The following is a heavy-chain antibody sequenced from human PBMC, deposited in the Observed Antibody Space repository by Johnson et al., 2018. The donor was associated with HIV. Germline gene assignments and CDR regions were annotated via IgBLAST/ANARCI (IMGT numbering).Heavy chain of an antibody. D-gene: IGHD4-17*01. CDR3: ARVRSSGPWVNDAFDI. CDR1: GFTVSGNY. J-gene: IGHJ3*02. Sequence: VHLVESGGGLVQHVGSLRLSCAASGFTVSGNYMNWVRQAPGKGLEWVSVIYSDDSTYYANSVKGRFTISRDNSKNTLYLQMNSLRAEDTDVYYCARVRSSGPWVNDAFDIWGQGTMVTVSS. CDR2: IYSDDST. V-gene: IGHV3-66*01.